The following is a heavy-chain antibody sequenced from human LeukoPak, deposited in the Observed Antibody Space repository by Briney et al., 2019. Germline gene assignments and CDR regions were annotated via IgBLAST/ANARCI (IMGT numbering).Heavy chain of an antibody. CDR1: GGSISSSSYY. Sequence: PSETLSLTCTVSGGSISSSSYYWGWIRQPPGKGLEWIGSIYYSGSTYYNPSLKSRVTISVDTSKNQFSLKLSSVTAADTAVYYCAADVGGEEGESSGYYFWGQGTLVTVSS. D-gene: IGHD3-22*01. CDR2: IYYSGST. CDR3: AADVGGEEGESSGYYF. V-gene: IGHV4-39*07. J-gene: IGHJ4*02.